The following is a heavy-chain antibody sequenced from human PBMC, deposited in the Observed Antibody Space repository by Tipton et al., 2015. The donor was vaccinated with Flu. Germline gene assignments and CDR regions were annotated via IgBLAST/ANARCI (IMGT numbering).Heavy chain of an antibody. J-gene: IGHJ3*02. D-gene: IGHD1-26*01. CDR2: IYTSGST. Sequence: TLSLTCTVSGGSISSYYWSWIRQPAGKGLEWIGRIYTSGSTNYNPSLKSRVTMSVDTSKNQFSLKLSSVTAADTAVYYCAGVAGYSGSYRDAFDIWGQGTMVTASS. CDR1: GGSISSYY. CDR3: AGVAGYSGSYRDAFDI. V-gene: IGHV4-4*07.